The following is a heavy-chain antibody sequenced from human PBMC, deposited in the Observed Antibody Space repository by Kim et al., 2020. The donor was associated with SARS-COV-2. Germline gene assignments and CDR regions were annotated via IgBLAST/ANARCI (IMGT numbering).Heavy chain of an antibody. D-gene: IGHD3-10*01. CDR1: GYSFTSYW. V-gene: IGHV5-10-1*01. Sequence: GESLKISCKGSGYSFTSYWISWVRQMPGKGLEWMGRIDPSDSYTNYSPSFQGHVTISADKSISTAYLQWSSLKASDTAMYYCARHATGPWAGDAFDIWGQGTMVTVSS. CDR3: ARHATGPWAGDAFDI. J-gene: IGHJ3*02. CDR2: IDPSDSYT.